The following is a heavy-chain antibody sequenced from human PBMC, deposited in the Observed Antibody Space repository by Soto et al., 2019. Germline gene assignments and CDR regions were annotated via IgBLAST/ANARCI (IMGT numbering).Heavy chain of an antibody. V-gene: IGHV1-8*01. CDR3: ARTGYCSGGSCYSFYVQGPADQPKYRHYYYYMDV. Sequence: GASVKVSCKASGYTFTSYDINWVRQATGQGLEWMGWMNPNSGNTGYAQKFQGRVTMTRNTSISTAYMELSSLRSEDTAVYYCARTGYCSGGSCYSFYVQGPADQPKYRHYYYYMDVWGKGTTVTVSS. D-gene: IGHD2-15*01. J-gene: IGHJ6*03. CDR2: MNPNSGNT. CDR1: GYTFTSYD.